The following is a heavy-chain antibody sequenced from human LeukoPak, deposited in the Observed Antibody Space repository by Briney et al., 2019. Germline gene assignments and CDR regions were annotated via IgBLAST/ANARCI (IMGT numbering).Heavy chain of an antibody. CDR3: ARPNMEDFWSGYGYFDY. Sequence: PGGSLRLSCAASGFTFSSYAMSWVRQAPGKGLEWVSAISGSGGSTYYADSVKGRFTISRDNSKNTLYLQMNSLRAEDTAVYYCARPNMEDFWSGYGYFDYWGQGTLVTVSS. J-gene: IGHJ4*02. CDR2: ISGSGGST. V-gene: IGHV3-23*01. CDR1: GFTFSSYA. D-gene: IGHD3-3*01.